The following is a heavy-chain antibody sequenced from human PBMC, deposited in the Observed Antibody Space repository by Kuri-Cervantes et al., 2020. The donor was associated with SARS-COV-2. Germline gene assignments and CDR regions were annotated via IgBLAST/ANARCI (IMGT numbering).Heavy chain of an antibody. Sequence: SVKVSCKASGYTFTSYGISWVRQAPGQGLEWMGGIIPIFGTANYAQKFQGRVTITADESTSTAYMELSSLRSEDTAVYYCARGIQLWLSTSSRFDPWGQGTLVTDSS. CDR3: ARGIQLWLSTSSRFDP. CDR1: GYTFTSYG. J-gene: IGHJ5*02. D-gene: IGHD5-18*01. V-gene: IGHV1-69*13. CDR2: IIPIFGTA.